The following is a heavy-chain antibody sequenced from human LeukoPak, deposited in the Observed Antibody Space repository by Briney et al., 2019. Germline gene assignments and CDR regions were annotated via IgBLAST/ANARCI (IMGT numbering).Heavy chain of an antibody. CDR3: AKDTTSLYCSITSCHYFDY. V-gene: IGHV3-30*18. J-gene: IGHJ4*02. CDR2: ISYDGSNK. CDR1: GFTFSSYG. D-gene: IGHD2-2*01. Sequence: GRSLRLSCAASGFTFSSYGMHWVRQAPGKGLEWVAVISYDGSNKYYADSVKGRFTISRDNSKNTLYLQMNSLRAEDTAMYYCAKDTTSLYCSITSCHYFDYWGQGALVTVSS.